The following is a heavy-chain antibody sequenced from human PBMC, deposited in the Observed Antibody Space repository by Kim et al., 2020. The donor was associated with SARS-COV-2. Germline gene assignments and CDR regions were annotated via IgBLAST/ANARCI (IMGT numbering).Heavy chain of an antibody. J-gene: IGHJ4*01. D-gene: IGHD6-25*01. CDR2: ISWNSGII. CDR1: GFTFDDYA. V-gene: IGHV3-9*01. CDR3: AKDTTSSGRGRYYFDN. Sequence: GGSLRLSCADSGFTFDDYAMHLVRQAPVKGLEWVSGISWNSGIIGFADSVKGRFTISRDNAKNSLYLQMNSQRAEDTALDYCAKDTTSSGRGRYYFDNWG.